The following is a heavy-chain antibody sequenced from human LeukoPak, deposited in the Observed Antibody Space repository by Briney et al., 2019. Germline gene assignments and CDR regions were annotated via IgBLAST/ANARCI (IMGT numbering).Heavy chain of an antibody. V-gene: IGHV3-49*04. CDR3: ARGPIQLWIHNAMDV. D-gene: IGHD5-18*01. J-gene: IGHJ6*02. CDR2: IRSKAYRGTT. Sequence: GRSLRLSCTGSGFTFGDHAMSWVRQAPGKGLEWVGFIRSKAYRGTTEYAASVKGRFTISRDDSASIAYLQMNSLRAEDTAVYYCARGPIQLWIHNAMDVWGQGTTVTVSS. CDR1: GFTFGDHA.